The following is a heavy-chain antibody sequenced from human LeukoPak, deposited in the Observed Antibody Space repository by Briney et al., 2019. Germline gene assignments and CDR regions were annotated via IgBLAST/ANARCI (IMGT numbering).Heavy chain of an antibody. CDR3: ARMHCSSTSCYTDTFDI. CDR1: GFTFSRYW. V-gene: IGHV3-7*01. Sequence: GGSLRLSCAASGFTFSRYWMSWVRQAPGRGLEWVANIKQDGSENYYVDSVKGRFTISRDNAKNSVYLQMNSLRAEDTAVYYCARMHCSSTSCYTDTFDIWGQGTMVTVSS. J-gene: IGHJ3*02. CDR2: IKQDGSEN. D-gene: IGHD2-2*02.